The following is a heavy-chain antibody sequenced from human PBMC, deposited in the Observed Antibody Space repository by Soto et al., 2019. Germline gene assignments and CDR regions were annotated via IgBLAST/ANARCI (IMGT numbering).Heavy chain of an antibody. CDR2: ISWNSGSR. J-gene: IGHJ5*02. CDR3: AKDNYDSGTYYNYFDP. CDR1: GFTFDDYA. V-gene: IGHV3-9*01. Sequence: EVQLVESGGGLVQPGRSLRLSCAASGFTFDDYAMHWVRQAPGKGLEWVSGISWNSGSRGYADSVRGRFTISRDNAKNSLYLQMNSLRAEDTALYYCAKDNYDSGTYYNYFDPWGQGTLVTVS. D-gene: IGHD3-10*01.